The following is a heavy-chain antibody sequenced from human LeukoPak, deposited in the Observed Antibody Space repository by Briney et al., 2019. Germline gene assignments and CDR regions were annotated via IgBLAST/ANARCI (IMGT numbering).Heavy chain of an antibody. Sequence: PGGSLRLSCAASGFTFSSYAMHWVRQAPGKGLEWVAVISYDGSNKYYADSVKGRFTISRDNSKNTLYLQMNSLRAEDTAVYYCARGSSGWESDYWGQGTLVTVSS. CDR3: ARGSSGWESDY. CDR1: GFTFSSYA. J-gene: IGHJ4*02. CDR2: ISYDGSNK. V-gene: IGHV3-30-3*01. D-gene: IGHD6-19*01.